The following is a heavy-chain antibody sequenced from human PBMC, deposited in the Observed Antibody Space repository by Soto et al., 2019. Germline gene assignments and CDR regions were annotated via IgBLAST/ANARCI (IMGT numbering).Heavy chain of an antibody. V-gene: IGHV1-69*02. D-gene: IGHD3-10*01. CDR3: ATHSASGRNDNWFDP. Sequence: QVQLVQSGAEVKKPGSSVKVSCKASGGTFSSYTISWVRQAPGQGLEWMRRIIPVLGIPNYAQKFQGRVTITADKSTNTASMELSSLSSEDTAVYYCATHSASGRNDNWFDPWGQGTLVTVSS. CDR2: IIPVLGIP. J-gene: IGHJ5*02. CDR1: GGTFSSYT.